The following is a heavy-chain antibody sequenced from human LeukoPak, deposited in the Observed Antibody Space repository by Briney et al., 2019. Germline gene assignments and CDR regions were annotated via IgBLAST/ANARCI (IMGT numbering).Heavy chain of an antibody. CDR3: ARSEVAGYSSSWYIDY. CDR2: ISAYNGNT. D-gene: IGHD6-13*01. CDR1: GYTFTSYG. J-gene: IGHJ4*02. Sequence: GASVKVSCKASGYTFTSYGISWVRQAPGQGLEWMGWISAYNGNTNYAQKLQGRVTMTTDTSTSTAYMELSSLRSEDTAVYYCARSEVAGYSSSWYIDYWGQGTLVTVSS. V-gene: IGHV1-18*01.